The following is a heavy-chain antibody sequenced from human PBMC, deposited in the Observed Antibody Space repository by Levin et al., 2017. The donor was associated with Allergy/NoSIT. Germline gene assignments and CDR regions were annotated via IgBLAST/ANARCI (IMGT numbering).Heavy chain of an antibody. D-gene: IGHD6-19*01. J-gene: IGHJ4*02. CDR2: IGNRGGNT. CDR1: GFTFSNYA. Sequence: GGSLRLSCGASGFTFSNYAMNWVRQAPGKGLEWVSSIGNRGGNTYYADSVKGRFTISRDNSKDTLYLQMNSLRAEDTAVYYCAKDRDKYGWDFDYWGRGTLVTVSS. V-gene: IGHV3-23*01. CDR3: AKDRDKYGWDFDY.